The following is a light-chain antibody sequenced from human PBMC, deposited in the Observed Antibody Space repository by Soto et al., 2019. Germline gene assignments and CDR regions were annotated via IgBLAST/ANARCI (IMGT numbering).Light chain of an antibody. J-gene: IGKJ1*01. V-gene: IGKV3-20*01. Sequence: ETVLTQAPGTVSLSPGERATLSCRASQSVTSRSLAWFQQKPGQAPRLLIFGASSRTTGIPDRFSGSGSGTDFTLTISRLEPEDFAVYYCQHYGTSPWTFGQGTKVEIK. CDR3: QHYGTSPWT. CDR2: GAS. CDR1: QSVTSRS.